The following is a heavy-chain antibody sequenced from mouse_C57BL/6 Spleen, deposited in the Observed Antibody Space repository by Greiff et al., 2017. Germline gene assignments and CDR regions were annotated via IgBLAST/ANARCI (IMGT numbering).Heavy chain of an antibody. CDR3: AREGDSNDAMDY. CDR1: GYTFTSYW. CDR2: IYPSDSET. Sequence: QVQLQQPGAELVRPGSSVKLSCKASGYTFTSYWMDWVKQRPGQGLEWIGNIYPSDSETHYNQKFKDKATLTVDKSSSTAYMQLSSLTSEDSAVYYCAREGDSNDAMDYWGQGTSVTVSS. D-gene: IGHD2-5*01. V-gene: IGHV1-61*01. J-gene: IGHJ4*01.